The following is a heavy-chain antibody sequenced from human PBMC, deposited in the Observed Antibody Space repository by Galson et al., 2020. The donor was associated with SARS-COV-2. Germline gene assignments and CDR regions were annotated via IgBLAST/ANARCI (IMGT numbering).Heavy chain of an antibody. CDR3: ARFMVRGSNYDYMDV. D-gene: IGHD3-10*01. CDR1: GFSLNTGGIC. CDR2: VDWDDDK. V-gene: IGHV2-70*11. Sequence: SGPTLVKPTQTLTLTCTFSGFSLNTGGICVSWLPQPPGKTLAWLARVDWDDDKYYSTSPKTRLTISKDTYKNQVFLKMTNVDPVDTATYYCARFMVRGSNYDYMDVWGEGTTVTISS. J-gene: IGHJ6*03.